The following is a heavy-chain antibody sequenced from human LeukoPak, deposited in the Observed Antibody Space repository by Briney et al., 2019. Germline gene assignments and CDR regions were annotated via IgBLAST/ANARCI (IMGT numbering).Heavy chain of an antibody. J-gene: IGHJ6*03. Sequence: GGSLRLSCAASGFTFSRNVMHWVRQAPGKGLEWVALISYDGNNKFYADSVKGRFTISRDNSRNTLYLQMDSLRGEDAAVYSCARGGIPTGPYYYFYYMDVWGKGTAATVSS. CDR3: ARGGIPTGPYYYFYYMDV. CDR2: ISYDGNNK. D-gene: IGHD3-10*01. V-gene: IGHV3-30*01. CDR1: GFTFSRNV.